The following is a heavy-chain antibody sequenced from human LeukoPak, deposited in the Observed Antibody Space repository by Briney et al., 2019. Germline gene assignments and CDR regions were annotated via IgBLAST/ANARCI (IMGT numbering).Heavy chain of an antibody. CDR2: ISGSGGST. CDR3: AKPPTREQLVRSWFDP. V-gene: IGHV3-23*01. CDR1: GFTFSSYA. Sequence: GGSLRLSCAASGFTFSSYAMSWVRQAPGKGLEWVSAISGSGGSTYYADSVKGRFTISRDNSKNTLYLQMNSLRAEDTAVYYCAKPPTREQLVRSWFDPWGQGTLVTVSS. D-gene: IGHD6-13*01. J-gene: IGHJ5*02.